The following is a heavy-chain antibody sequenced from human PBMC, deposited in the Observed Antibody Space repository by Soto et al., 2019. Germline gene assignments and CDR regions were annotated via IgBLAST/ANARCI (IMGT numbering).Heavy chain of an antibody. D-gene: IGHD6-19*01. CDR3: AKRRARIAVAGTPFDY. CDR2: ISSSSSTI. V-gene: IGHV3-48*01. Sequence: QPGGSLRLSCAASGFTFSSYSMNWVRQAPGKGLEWVSYISSSSSTIYYADSVKGRFTISRDNSKNTLYLQMNSLRAEDTAVYYCAKRRARIAVAGTPFDYWGQGTLVTVSS. CDR1: GFTFSSYS. J-gene: IGHJ4*02.